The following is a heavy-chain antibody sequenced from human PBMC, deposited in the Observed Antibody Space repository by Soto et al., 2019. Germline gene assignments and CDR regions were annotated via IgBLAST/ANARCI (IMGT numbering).Heavy chain of an antibody. CDR1: GGTFSSYA. D-gene: IGHD1-7*01. Sequence: QVQLVQSGAEVKKPGSSVKVSCKASGGTFSSYAISWVRQAPGQGLERMGGIIPIFGTANYAQKFQGRVTITADESTSTAYMELSSLRSEDTAVYYCARLFTYPIPGTTGGWFDPWGQGTLVTVSS. J-gene: IGHJ5*02. CDR2: IIPIFGTA. V-gene: IGHV1-69*01. CDR3: ARLFTYPIPGTTGGWFDP.